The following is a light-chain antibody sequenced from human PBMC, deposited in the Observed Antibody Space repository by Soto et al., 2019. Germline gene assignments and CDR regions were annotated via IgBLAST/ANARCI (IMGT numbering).Light chain of an antibody. CDR3: IQRTEFPLT. J-gene: IGKJ3*01. V-gene: IGKV2-40*01. Sequence: DIVMTQTPLSLPVTPGEPATISCRSSQSLLDGDVGITYVDWYVQKPGQSPQLLIYTLSYRASEVPDRFSGSGAGTDFALKISRVDAEDFGVYYCIQRTEFPLTFGAGTIVDIK. CDR2: TLS. CDR1: QSLLDGDVGITY.